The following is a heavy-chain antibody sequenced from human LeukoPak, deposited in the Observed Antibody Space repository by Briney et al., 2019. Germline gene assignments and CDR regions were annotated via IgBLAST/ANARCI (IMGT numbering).Heavy chain of an antibody. J-gene: IGHJ4*02. CDR3: ARHVGYYDSSGYYYFDY. D-gene: IGHD3-22*01. V-gene: IGHV4-34*01. Sequence: SETLSLTCAVYGGSFSGYYWSWIRQSPGKGLEWIGEINHSGSSSYTPSLKSRVTISVDTSKNQFSLKLSSVTAADTAVYYCARHVGYYDSSGYYYFDYWGQGTLVTVSS. CDR2: INHSGSS. CDR1: GGSFSGYY.